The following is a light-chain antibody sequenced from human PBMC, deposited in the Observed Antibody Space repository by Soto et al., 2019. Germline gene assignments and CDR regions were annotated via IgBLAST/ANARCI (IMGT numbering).Light chain of an antibody. CDR2: SAS. Sequence: DIQVTQSPSSLSASVGDRVTITCRASQSIGTYLNWYHQKPGKAPQLLIYSASTLQSGVPSRFSASGSGTHFTLTINSLQPEDFGTYSCQQSYSTPTFGQGTKVDIK. CDR1: QSIGTY. V-gene: IGKV1-39*01. J-gene: IGKJ1*01. CDR3: QQSYSTPT.